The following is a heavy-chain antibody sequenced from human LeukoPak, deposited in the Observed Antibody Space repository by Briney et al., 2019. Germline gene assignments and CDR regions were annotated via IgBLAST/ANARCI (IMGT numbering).Heavy chain of an antibody. J-gene: IGHJ4*02. V-gene: IGHV3-23*01. CDR3: AKVSRYCSGGSCYYHPFDY. Sequence: GGSLRLSCVASGFTFSDYAMNWVRQAPGKGLEWVSTFKTNSGQVYYADSVKGRFTISRDNSKNTLYLQMNSLRAEDTAVYYCAKVSRYCSGGSCYYHPFDYWGQGTLVTVSS. CDR1: GFTFSDYA. D-gene: IGHD2-15*01. CDR2: FKTNSGQV.